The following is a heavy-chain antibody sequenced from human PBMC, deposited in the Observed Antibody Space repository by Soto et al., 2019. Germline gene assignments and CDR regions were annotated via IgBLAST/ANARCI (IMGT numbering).Heavy chain of an antibody. J-gene: IGHJ6*02. CDR2: IDPSDSYT. CDR3: ASWPYYYGSGSSNYGMDV. V-gene: IGHV5-10-1*01. CDR1: GYSFTSYW. Sequence: GESLKISCKGSGYSFTSYWISWVRQMPGKGLEWMGRIDPSDSYTNYSPSFQGHVTISADKSISTAYLQWSSLKASDTAMYYCASWPYYYGSGSSNYGMDVWGQGTTVTVSS. D-gene: IGHD3-10*01.